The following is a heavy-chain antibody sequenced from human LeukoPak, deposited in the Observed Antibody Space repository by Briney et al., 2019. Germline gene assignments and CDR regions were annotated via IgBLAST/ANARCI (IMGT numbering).Heavy chain of an antibody. V-gene: IGHV3-30*03. Sequence: GRSLRLSCAASAFTFSSYGMHWVRQAPGKGLEWVAVISYDGSNKYYADSVKGRFTISRDNSKNTLYLQMNSLRAEDTAVYYCATGGSGSYGTSPFDYWGQGTLVTVSS. D-gene: IGHD3-10*01. CDR2: ISYDGSNK. CDR3: ATGGSGSYGTSPFDY. CDR1: AFTFSSYG. J-gene: IGHJ4*02.